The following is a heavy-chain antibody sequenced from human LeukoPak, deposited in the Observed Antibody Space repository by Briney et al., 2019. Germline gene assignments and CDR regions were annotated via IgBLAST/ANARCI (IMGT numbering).Heavy chain of an antibody. D-gene: IGHD5-18*01. CDR2: INNSGST. CDR3: ARQRWMGYSYGNPRSRFDP. J-gene: IGHJ5*02. CDR1: GGSFSGYY. Sequence: PSETLSLTCAVYGGSFSGYYWSWIRQPPGKGLEWIGEINNSGSTNYNPSLKSRLTISVDTSKNQFYLQLRSVTAAETAVYYCARQRWMGYSYGNPRSRFDPWGQGTKVTVSS. V-gene: IGHV4-34*01.